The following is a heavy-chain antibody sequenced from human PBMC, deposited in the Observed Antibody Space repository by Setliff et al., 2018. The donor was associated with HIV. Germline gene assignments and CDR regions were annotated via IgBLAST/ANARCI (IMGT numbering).Heavy chain of an antibody. V-gene: IGHV3-23*01. D-gene: IGHD3-10*01. Sequence: GGSLRLSCAASGFTFSTYAMGWVRQAPGKGLEWVSTVGAVGGPTHYADSVKGRLTISRDNSKNTLYLRMNSLRAEDTAVYYCAQAQTSVSGSYYQYLQHWGQGTLVTVSS. CDR2: VGAVGGPT. CDR1: GFTFSTYA. CDR3: AQAQTSVSGSYYQYLQH. J-gene: IGHJ1*01.